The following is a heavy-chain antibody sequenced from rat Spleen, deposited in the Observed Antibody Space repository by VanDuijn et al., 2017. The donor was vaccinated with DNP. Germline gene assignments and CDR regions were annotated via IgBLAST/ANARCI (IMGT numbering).Heavy chain of an antibody. D-gene: IGHD1-1*01. CDR2: INKNSRTI. CDR3: ARHDYSRALWDY. V-gene: IGHV4-2*01. J-gene: IGHJ2*01. CDR1: GFNLNDYW. Sequence: EVKLVESGGGLVQPGRSLKLSCAASGFNLNDYWMAWVRQAPGKGLEWIGEINKNSRTINYTPSLKDKFTISRDNAQNTLYLQMSKLGSEDMATYYCARHDYSRALWDYWGQGVMVTVSS.